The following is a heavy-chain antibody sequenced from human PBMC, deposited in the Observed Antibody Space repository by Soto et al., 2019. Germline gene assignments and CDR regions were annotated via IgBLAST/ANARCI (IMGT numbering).Heavy chain of an antibody. D-gene: IGHD3-9*01. V-gene: IGHV4-59*01. J-gene: IGHJ4*02. CDR3: ASRYRTSEFDH. CDR1: GGSISSYY. Sequence: PSETLSLTCTVSGGSISSYYWSWIRQPPGKGLEWIGYIYYSGSTNYNPSLKSRVTISVDTSKNQFSLRLTSVTAADTAVYYCASRYRTSEFDHWGKGSLVTVYS. CDR2: IYYSGST.